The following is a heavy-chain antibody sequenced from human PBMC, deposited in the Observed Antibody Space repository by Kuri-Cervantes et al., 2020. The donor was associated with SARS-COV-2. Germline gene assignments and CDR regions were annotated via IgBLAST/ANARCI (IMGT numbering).Heavy chain of an antibody. D-gene: IGHD3-22*01. CDR3: ARVPYYYDGSGFFYLDY. V-gene: IGHV3-30-3*01. CDR1: EFTFRNYA. CDR2: ISYDGTNK. Sequence: GGSLRLSCAASEFTFRNYAMHWVRQAPGKGLEWVAVISYDGTNKYYADFVKGRFTISRDNSNNTLYLQMNSLRVEDTAVYYCARVPYYYDGSGFFYLDYWGQGTLVTVSS. J-gene: IGHJ4*02.